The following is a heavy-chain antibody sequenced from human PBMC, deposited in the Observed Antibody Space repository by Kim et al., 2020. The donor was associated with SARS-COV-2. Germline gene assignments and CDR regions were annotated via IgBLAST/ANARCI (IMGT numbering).Heavy chain of an antibody. J-gene: IGHJ4*02. CDR1: GFTFSSYE. CDR2: ISSSGSTI. D-gene: IGHD3-22*01. CDR3: ARVQLPYYYDSSGYSAFDY. Sequence: GGSLRLSCAASGFTFSSYEMNWVRQAPGKGLEWVSYISSSGSTIYYADSVKGRFTISRDNAKNSLYLQMNSLRAEDTVVYYCARVQLPYYYDSSGYSAFDYWGQGTLVTVSS. V-gene: IGHV3-48*03.